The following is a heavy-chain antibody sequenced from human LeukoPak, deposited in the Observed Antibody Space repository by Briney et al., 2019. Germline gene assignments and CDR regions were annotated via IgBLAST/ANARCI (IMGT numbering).Heavy chain of an antibody. J-gene: IGHJ6*02. V-gene: IGHV3-30-3*01. Sequence: GRSLRLSCAASGFTFSSYAMHWVRQAPGKGLEWVAVISYDGSNKYYADSVKGRFTISRDNSKNTLYLQMNSLRAEDTAVYYCARDPSTLTDQGDGMDVWGQGTTVTVSS. CDR1: GFTFSSYA. CDR3: ARDPSTLTDQGDGMDV. CDR2: ISYDGSNK. D-gene: IGHD2/OR15-2a*01.